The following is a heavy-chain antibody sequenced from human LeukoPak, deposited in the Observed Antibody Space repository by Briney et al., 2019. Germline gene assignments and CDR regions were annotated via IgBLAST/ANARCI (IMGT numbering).Heavy chain of an antibody. V-gene: IGHV4-38-2*02. CDR2: INHSGST. D-gene: IGHD3-22*01. Sequence: SETLSLTCTVSGYSISSGYYWGWIRQPPGKGLEWIGEINHSGSTNYNPSLKSRVTISVDTSKNQFSLKLSSVTAADTAVYYCARGQGLLGYWGQGTLVTVSS. CDR1: GYSISSGYY. J-gene: IGHJ4*02. CDR3: ARGQGLLGY.